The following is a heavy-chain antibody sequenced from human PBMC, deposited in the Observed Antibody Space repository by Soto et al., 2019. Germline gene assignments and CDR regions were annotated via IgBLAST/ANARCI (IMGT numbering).Heavy chain of an antibody. CDR3: AKDQGFQEQWLPYYFDY. J-gene: IGHJ4*02. V-gene: IGHV3-23*01. CDR1: GFTFSSYA. D-gene: IGHD6-19*01. Sequence: GGSLRLSCAASGFTFSSYAMSWVRQAPGKGLEWVSAISGSGGSTYYADSVKGRFTISRDNSKNTLYLQMNSLKAEDTAVYYCAKDQGFQEQWLPYYFDYWGQGTLVTVSS. CDR2: ISGSGGST.